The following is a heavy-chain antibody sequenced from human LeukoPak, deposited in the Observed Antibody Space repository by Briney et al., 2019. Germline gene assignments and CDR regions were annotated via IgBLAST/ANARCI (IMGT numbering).Heavy chain of an antibody. CDR1: GFTFSDQY. V-gene: IGHV3-72*01. D-gene: IGHD5-18*01. CDR2: SRNKANSYTT. Sequence: GGSLRLSCAASGFTFSDQYMDWVRQSPGKGLEWVGRSRNKANSYTTEYAASVKGRFTISRDESKNSLYLQMNSLRTDDTAIYYCTRARGYSYGYRDYWGQGTLVIVSS. J-gene: IGHJ4*02. CDR3: TRARGYSYGYRDY.